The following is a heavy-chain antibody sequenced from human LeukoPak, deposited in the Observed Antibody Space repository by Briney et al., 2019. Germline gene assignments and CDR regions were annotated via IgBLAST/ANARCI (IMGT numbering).Heavy chain of an antibody. CDR2: IRYDGSNK. J-gene: IGHJ4*02. Sequence: GGSLRLSCAASGFTFSSYGMHWVRQAPGKGLEWVAFIRYDGSNKYYADSVKGRFTISRDNSKNTLYLQMNSLRAEDTAVYYCAKFGRDGPLLWFGEFSPGFDYWGQGTLVTVSS. D-gene: IGHD3-10*01. CDR1: GFTFSSYG. CDR3: AKFGRDGPLLWFGEFSPGFDY. V-gene: IGHV3-30*02.